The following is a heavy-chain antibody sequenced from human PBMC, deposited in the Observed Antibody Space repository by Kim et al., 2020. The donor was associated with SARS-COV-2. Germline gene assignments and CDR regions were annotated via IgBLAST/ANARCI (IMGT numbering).Heavy chain of an antibody. CDR3: ARLSGGEQGYFES. V-gene: IGHV5-51*01. Sequence: YSPGVQGRVTISADKSISTAYLQWSSLKASDTAIFYCARLSGGEQGYFESWGQGTLVTVSS. D-gene: IGHD3-16*01. J-gene: IGHJ4*02.